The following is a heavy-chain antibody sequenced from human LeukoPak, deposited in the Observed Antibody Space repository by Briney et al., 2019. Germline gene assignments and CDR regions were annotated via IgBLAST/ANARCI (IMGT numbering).Heavy chain of an antibody. CDR1: GFTFSSYE. Sequence: PGGSLRLSCAASGFTFSSYEMNWVRQAPGKGLEWVSYISSSGSTIYYADSVKGRFTISRDNAKNSLYLQMNSLRAEDTAVYYCARSGDYGDYGYPDYWGQGTLVTVSS. CDR2: ISSSGSTI. CDR3: ARSGDYGDYGYPDY. D-gene: IGHD4-17*01. V-gene: IGHV3-48*03. J-gene: IGHJ4*02.